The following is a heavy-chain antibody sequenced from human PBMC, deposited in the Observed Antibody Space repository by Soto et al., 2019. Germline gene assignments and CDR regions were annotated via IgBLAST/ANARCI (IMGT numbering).Heavy chain of an antibody. CDR1: GFTFSDFW. V-gene: IGHV3-74*01. J-gene: IGHJ6*02. D-gene: IGHD6-13*01. CDR3: ARGSSWYYYYYYGMDV. CDR2: INSDGSST. Sequence: GGSLRLSCAASGFTFSDFWLHWVRQAPEKGLVWVSRINSDGSSTSYADSVKGRFTISRDNAKNTLYLQMNSLRAEDTAVYYCARGSSWYYYYYYGMDVWGQGTTVTVSS.